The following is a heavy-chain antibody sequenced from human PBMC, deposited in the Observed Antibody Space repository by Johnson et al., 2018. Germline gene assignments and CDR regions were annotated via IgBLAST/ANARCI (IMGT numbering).Heavy chain of an antibody. CDR2: ISWNSGSI. CDR3: AKDIFPYYYDSSGSLGAFDI. V-gene: IGHV3-9*01. CDR1: GFTFDDYA. D-gene: IGHD3-22*01. J-gene: IGHJ3*02. Sequence: VQLVQSGGGLVQPGRSLRLSCAASGFTFDDYAMHWVRQAPGKGLEWVSGISWNSGSIGYADSVKGRFTISRDNAKNSLYLQMNSLRAEDTALYYCAKDIFPYYYDSSGSLGAFDIWGQGTMVTVSS.